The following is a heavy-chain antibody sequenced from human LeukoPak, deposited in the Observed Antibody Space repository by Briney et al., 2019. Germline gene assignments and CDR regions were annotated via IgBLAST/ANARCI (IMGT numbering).Heavy chain of an antibody. V-gene: IGHV4-34*01. CDR3: ARGLFGVVIIGYNWFAP. CDR2: INHSGST. Sequence: SETLSLTCAVYGGSFSGYYWSWIRQPPGKGLEWIGEINHSGSTNYNPSLKSRVTISVDTSKNQFSLKLSSVTAADTAVYYCARGLFGVVIIGYNWFAPWGQGTLVTVSS. J-gene: IGHJ5*02. CDR1: GGSFSGYY. D-gene: IGHD3-3*01.